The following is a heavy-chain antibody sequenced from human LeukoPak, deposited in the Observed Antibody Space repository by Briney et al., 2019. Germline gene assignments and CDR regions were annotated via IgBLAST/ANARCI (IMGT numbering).Heavy chain of an antibody. Sequence: GGSLRLSCAASGFTFSSYGMHWIRQAPGKGLELVAVIWYDGSNKYYADSVKGRFTISRDNSKNTLYLQMNSLRAEDTAVYYCAKDLGPMTTVTPVGFDYWGQGTLVTVSS. CDR2: IWYDGSNK. CDR1: GFTFSSYG. CDR3: AKDLGPMTTVTPVGFDY. D-gene: IGHD4-17*01. J-gene: IGHJ4*02. V-gene: IGHV3-33*06.